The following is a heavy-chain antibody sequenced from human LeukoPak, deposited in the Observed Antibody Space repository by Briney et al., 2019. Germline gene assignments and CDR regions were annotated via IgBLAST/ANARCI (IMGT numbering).Heavy chain of an antibody. CDR3: AKDRDSSGWYRPLSAIDY. Sequence: GGSLRLSCAASGFTFSSYAMSWVRQAPGKGVEWVSAISGSGGSTYYADSVKGRFTISRDNSKNTLYLQMNSLRAEDTAVYYCAKDRDSSGWYRPLSAIDYWGQGTLVTVSS. V-gene: IGHV3-23*01. D-gene: IGHD6-19*01. CDR2: ISGSGGST. CDR1: GFTFSSYA. J-gene: IGHJ4*02.